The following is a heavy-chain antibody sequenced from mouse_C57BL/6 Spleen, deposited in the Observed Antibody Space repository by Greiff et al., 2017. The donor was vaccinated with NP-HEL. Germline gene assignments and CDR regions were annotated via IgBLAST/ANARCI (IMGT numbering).Heavy chain of an antibody. CDR3: ARRASQLGNYFDY. V-gene: IGHV8-12*01. J-gene: IGHJ2*01. D-gene: IGHD4-1*02. CDR1: GFSLSTSGMG. Sequence: QVQLKECGPGILQSSQTLSLTCSFSGFSLSTSGMGVSWIRQPSGKGLEWLAHIYWDDGKRYNPSLKSRLTISKDTSRNQVFLKITSVDTADTATYYCARRASQLGNYFDYSGQGTTLTVSS. CDR2: IYWDDGK.